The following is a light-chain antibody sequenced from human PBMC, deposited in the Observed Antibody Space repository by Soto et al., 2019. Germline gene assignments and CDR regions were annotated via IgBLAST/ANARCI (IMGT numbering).Light chain of an antibody. V-gene: IGLV1-44*01. CDR1: SSNIGGNP. J-gene: IGLJ3*02. Sequence: QSVLTQPPSASGTPGQRVTISCSGSSSNIGGNPVNWYQQLPGTAPKLLIYNNNQRPSGVPDRFSGSKSGTSASLAISGLQSEDDADYYCAAWHDSLNGPVFGGGTTLTVL. CDR2: NNN. CDR3: AAWHDSLNGPV.